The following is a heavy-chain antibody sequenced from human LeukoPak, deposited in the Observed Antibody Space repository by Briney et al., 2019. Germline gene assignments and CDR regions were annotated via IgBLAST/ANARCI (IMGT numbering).Heavy chain of an antibody. Sequence: SVKVSCKASGGTFSSYAISWVRQAPGQGLEWMGRIIPILGIANYAQKFQGRVTITADKSTSTAYMELSSLRSEDTAVYYCARVSSGWHQEDAFDIWGQGTMVTVSS. J-gene: IGHJ3*02. CDR3: ARVSSGWHQEDAFDI. V-gene: IGHV1-69*04. CDR1: GGTFSSYA. CDR2: IIPILGIA. D-gene: IGHD6-19*01.